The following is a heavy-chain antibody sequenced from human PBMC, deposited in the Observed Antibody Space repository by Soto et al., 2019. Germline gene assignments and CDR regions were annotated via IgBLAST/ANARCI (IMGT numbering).Heavy chain of an antibody. V-gene: IGHV1-24*01. CDR1: GYTLTELS. CDR3: ATALGYPEVGGREYYFDY. D-gene: IGHD3-16*01. J-gene: IGHJ4*02. CDR2: FDPEDGET. Sequence: ASVKVSCKVSGYTLTELSMHWVRQAPGKGLEWMGGFDPEDGETIYAQKFQGRVTMTEDTSTDTAYMELSSLRSEDTAVYYCATALGYPEVGGREYYFDYWGQGTLVTVS.